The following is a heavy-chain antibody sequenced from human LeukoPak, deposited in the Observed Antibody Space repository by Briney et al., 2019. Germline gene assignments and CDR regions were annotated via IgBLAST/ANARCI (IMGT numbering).Heavy chain of an antibody. V-gene: IGHV1-24*01. CDR1: GYTLTELS. CDR3: ATVSGPYYYYGMDV. J-gene: IGHJ6*02. Sequence: ASVKVSCKVSGYTLTELSMHWVRQAPGKGLEWMGGFDPEDGETIYAQKFQGRVTMTEDTSTDTAYMELSSLRSEDTAVYHCATVSGPYYYYGMDVWGQGTTVTVSS. D-gene: IGHD3-10*01. CDR2: FDPEDGET.